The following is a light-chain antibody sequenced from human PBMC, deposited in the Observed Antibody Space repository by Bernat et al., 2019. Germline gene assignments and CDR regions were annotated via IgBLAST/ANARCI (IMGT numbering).Light chain of an antibody. V-gene: IGLV1-51*01. CDR3: GTSDSSLGIGV. CDR2: DTD. Sequence: QSVLKQPPSVSAAPGQKVTIPRSGDNSNIGQNYVSWYQQLPGTAPRLLIYDTDRRPSGIPDRFSGCKSGTSATLGITGLHTGAEADYYCGTSDSSLGIGVYGGGTKLTV. CDR1: NSNIGQNY. J-gene: IGLJ3*02.